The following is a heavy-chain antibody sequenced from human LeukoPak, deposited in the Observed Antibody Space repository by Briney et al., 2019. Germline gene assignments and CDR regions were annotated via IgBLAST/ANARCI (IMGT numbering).Heavy chain of an antibody. J-gene: IGHJ4*02. D-gene: IGHD6-19*01. CDR3: ARSPYSSGWYSTWSDY. Sequence: PSETLSLTCTVSGYSISSGYYWGWIRQPPGKGLEWIGSIYHSGSTYYNPSLKSRVTISVDTSKNQFSLKLSSVTAADTAVYYCARSPYSSGWYSTWSDYWGQGTLVTVSS. CDR1: GYSISSGYY. CDR2: IYHSGST. V-gene: IGHV4-38-2*02.